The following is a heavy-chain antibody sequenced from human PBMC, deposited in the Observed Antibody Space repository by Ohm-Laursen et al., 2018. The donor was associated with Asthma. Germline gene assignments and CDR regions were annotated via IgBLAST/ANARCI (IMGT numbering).Heavy chain of an antibody. V-gene: IGHV4-61*01. CDR3: ARLRIPDHHYGSSGDMYCFDH. D-gene: IGHD3-22*01. CDR1: GGSITSGPYY. CDR2: IYYSGST. J-gene: IGHJ4*02. Sequence: PSQTLSLTCTVSGGSITSGPYYWSWIRQSPGKGLEWIASIYYSGSTNYNPSLKSRVTISLDTPKNQFSLRLSSVTPADTAVYYCARLRIPDHHYGSSGDMYCFDHWGQGTLVTVSS.